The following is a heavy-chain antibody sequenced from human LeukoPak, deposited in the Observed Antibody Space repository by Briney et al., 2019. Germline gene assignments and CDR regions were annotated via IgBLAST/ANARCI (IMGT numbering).Heavy chain of an antibody. D-gene: IGHD2-2*01. J-gene: IGHJ4*02. CDR2: ISYDGSNK. CDR3: AKDGVSQHPLDIVVGPAAIDY. CDR1: GFTFSSYG. Sequence: GGSLRLSCAASGFTFSSYGMHWVRQAPGKGLEWVAVISYDGSNKYYADSVKGRFTISRDNSKNSLYLQMNSLRAEDTAVYYCAKDGVSQHPLDIVVGPAAIDYWGQGTLVTVSS. V-gene: IGHV3-30*18.